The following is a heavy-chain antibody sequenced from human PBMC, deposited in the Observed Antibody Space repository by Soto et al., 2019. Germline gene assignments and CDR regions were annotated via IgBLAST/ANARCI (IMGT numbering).Heavy chain of an antibody. Sequence: QVQLVQSGAEVRRPGASVRDSCKASGYSFIDYYINWVRQAPGQGLEWMGWINPKDGATKSAQKFQDWVTMTSDTSHTTAYLDLRSDDTAVYYCARGRKVVATPARDDWFDTWGQGTLVTVSS. D-gene: IGHD2-21*02. CDR3: ARGRKVVATPARDDWFDT. J-gene: IGHJ5*02. V-gene: IGHV1-2*04. CDR1: GYSFIDYY. CDR2: INPKDGAT.